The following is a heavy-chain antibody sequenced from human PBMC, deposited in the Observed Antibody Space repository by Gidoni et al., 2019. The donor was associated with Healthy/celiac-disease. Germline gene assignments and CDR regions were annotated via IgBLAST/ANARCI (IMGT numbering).Heavy chain of an antibody. CDR1: GGTFSSYA. J-gene: IGHJ3*02. Sequence: QVQLVQSGAEVKKPGSSVKVSCKASGGTFSSYAISWVRQAPGQGLEWMGGIIPIFGTANYAQKFQGRVTITADESTSTAYMELSSLRSEDTAVYYCARGGRGYDFWSGYYWDIWGQGTMVTVSS. CDR3: ARGGRGYDFWSGYYWDI. CDR2: IIPIFGTA. D-gene: IGHD3-3*01. V-gene: IGHV1-69*01.